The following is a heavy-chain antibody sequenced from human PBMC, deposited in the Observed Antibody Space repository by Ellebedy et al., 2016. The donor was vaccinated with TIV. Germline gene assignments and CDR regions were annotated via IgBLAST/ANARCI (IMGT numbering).Heavy chain of an antibody. CDR1: GGSLTGYY. J-gene: IGHJ4*02. D-gene: IGHD4/OR15-4a*01. CDR3: ARVGTANYDFDY. V-gene: IGHV4-59*01. Sequence: SETLSLTCSVSGGSLTGYYWSWIRQSPGKGLEWIGHISSTGTTTYNPSLRSRVTIVAVDTSDYEFSLKLNSVTAADTAVYYCARVGTANYDFDYWGQGTLVTVSS. CDR2: ISSTGTT.